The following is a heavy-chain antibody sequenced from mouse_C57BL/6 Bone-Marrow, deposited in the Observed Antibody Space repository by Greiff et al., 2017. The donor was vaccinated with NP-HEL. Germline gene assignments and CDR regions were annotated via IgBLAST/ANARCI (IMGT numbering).Heavy chain of an antibody. Sequence: VQLKQSGAELVRPGTSVKVSCKASGYAFTNYLIEWVKQRPGQGLEWIGVINPGSGGTNYNEKFKGKATLTADKSSSTAYMQLSSLTSEDSAVYFCARCPSYYVNTYAMDYWGQGTSVTVSS. V-gene: IGHV1-54*01. CDR1: GYAFTNYL. CDR2: INPGSGGT. D-gene: IGHD2-10*01. CDR3: ARCPSYYVNTYAMDY. J-gene: IGHJ4*01.